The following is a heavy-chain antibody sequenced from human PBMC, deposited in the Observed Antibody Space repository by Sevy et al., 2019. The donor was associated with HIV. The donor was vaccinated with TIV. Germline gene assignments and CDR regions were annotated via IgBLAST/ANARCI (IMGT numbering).Heavy chain of an antibody. V-gene: IGHV3-49*03. D-gene: IGHD3-22*01. CDR2: IRCKDYGGAT. CDR1: GFTFGDYV. Sequence: GGSLRLSCTGSGFTFGDYVMSWFRQAPGMGLEWVGFIRCKDYGGATEYAASVKGRFTISRDDSKSIADLQMNSLKTEDTAVYYCTRGYYYDSSGYSDYWGQGALVTVSS. J-gene: IGHJ4*02. CDR3: TRGYYYDSSGYSDY.